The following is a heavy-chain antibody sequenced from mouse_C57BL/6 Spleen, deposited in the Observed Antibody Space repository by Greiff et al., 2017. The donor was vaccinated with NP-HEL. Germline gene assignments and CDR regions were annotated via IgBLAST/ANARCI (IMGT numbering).Heavy chain of an antibody. Sequence: EVQRVESGGGLVKPGGSLKLSCAASGFTFSSYAMSWVRQTPEKRLEWVATISDGGSYTYYPDNVKGRFTLSRDNAQNNLYMQLSHLKSEDTAMYYCARDKITTVGGYFDVWGTGTTVTVSS. CDR2: ISDGGSYT. J-gene: IGHJ1*03. CDR1: GFTFSSYA. D-gene: IGHD1-1*01. V-gene: IGHV5-4*01. CDR3: ARDKITTVGGYFDV.